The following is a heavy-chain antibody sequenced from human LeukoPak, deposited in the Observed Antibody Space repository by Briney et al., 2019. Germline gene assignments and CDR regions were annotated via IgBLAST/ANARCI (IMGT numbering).Heavy chain of an antibody. V-gene: IGHV4-61*02. CDR2: IYTSGST. D-gene: IGHD6-13*01. CDR1: GGSISSGSYY. CDR3: ARGPSGSFDAFDI. J-gene: IGHJ3*02. Sequence: PSQTLSLTCTVSGGSISSGSYYWSWIRQPVGKGLEWIGRIYTSGSTNYNPSLKSRVTISVDTSKNQFSLKLSSVTAADTAVYYCARGPSGSFDAFDIWGQGTMVTVSS.